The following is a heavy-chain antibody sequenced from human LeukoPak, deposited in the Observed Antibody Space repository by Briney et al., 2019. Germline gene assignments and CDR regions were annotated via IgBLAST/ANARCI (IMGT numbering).Heavy chain of an antibody. CDR2: IIPIFGTA. CDR3: ARDQRGWELTRYYYYYMDV. J-gene: IGHJ6*03. V-gene: IGHV1-69*05. D-gene: IGHD1-26*01. CDR1: GGTFSSYA. Sequence: SVKVSCKASGGTFSSYAISWVRQAPGQGLEWMGGIIPIFGTANYAQEFQGRVTITTDESTSTAYMELSSLRSEDTAVYYCARDQRGWELTRYYYYYMDVWGKGTTVTVSS.